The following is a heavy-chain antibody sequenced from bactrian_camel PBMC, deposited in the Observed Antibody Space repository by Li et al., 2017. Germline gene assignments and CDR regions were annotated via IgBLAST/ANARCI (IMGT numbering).Heavy chain of an antibody. D-gene: IGHD7*01. Sequence: DVQLVESGGGSVQAGGSLRFSCAASEYIKSSYCMGWSRQAPGKEREGVAAINTGGGTTDYSDSVKGRFTISQDNAKNTLYLQMDNLALDDSAAYYCAADFLGGTWNNPLLPDDYEYWGQGTQVTVS. CDR3: AADFLGGTWNNPLLPDDYEY. V-gene: IGHV3S40*01. CDR1: EYIKSSYC. J-gene: IGHJ4*01. CDR2: INTGGGTT.